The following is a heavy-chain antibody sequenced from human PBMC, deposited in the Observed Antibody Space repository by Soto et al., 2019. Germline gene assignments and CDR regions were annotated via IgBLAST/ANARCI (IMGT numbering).Heavy chain of an antibody. CDR3: ARVPLERLTRGWFDP. CDR2: ISYDGSNK. Sequence: GGSLRLSCAASGFTFSSYAMHWVRQAPGKGLEWVAVISYDGSNKYYADSVKGRFTISRDNSKNTLYLQMNSLRAEDTAVYYCARVPLERLTRGWFDPWGQGTLVTVSS. D-gene: IGHD4-17*01. V-gene: IGHV3-30-3*01. CDR1: GFTFSSYA. J-gene: IGHJ5*02.